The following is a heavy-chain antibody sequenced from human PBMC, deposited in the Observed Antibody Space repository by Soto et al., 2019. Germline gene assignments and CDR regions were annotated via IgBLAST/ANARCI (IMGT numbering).Heavy chain of an antibody. V-gene: IGHV4-30-2*01. CDR2: IYHSGST. J-gene: IGHJ4*02. D-gene: IGHD3-10*01. CDR1: GGSISSGGYS. Sequence: PSETLSLTCAVSGGSISSGGYSWSWIRQPPGKGLEWIGYIYHSGSTYYNPSLKSRVTISVDRFKNQFSLKLSSVTAADTAVYYCARGRSITMVRGVLPLDYWGQGTLVTVSS. CDR3: ARGRSITMVRGVLPLDY.